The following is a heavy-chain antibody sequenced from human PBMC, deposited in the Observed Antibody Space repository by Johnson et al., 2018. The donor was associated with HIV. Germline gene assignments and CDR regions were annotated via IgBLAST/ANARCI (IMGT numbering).Heavy chain of an antibody. D-gene: IGHD5-24*01. V-gene: IGHV3-30-3*01. J-gene: IGHJ3*02. CDR1: GFTFSSYW. CDR3: ARETRDGPAFDI. CDR2: ISYDGSNK. Sequence: QVQVLESGGGLVQPGGSLRLSCAASGFTFSSYWMSWVRQAPGKGLEWVAVISYDGSNKYYADSVKGRFTISRDNSKNTLYLQMNSLRAEDTAVYYCARETRDGPAFDIWGQGTMVTVSS.